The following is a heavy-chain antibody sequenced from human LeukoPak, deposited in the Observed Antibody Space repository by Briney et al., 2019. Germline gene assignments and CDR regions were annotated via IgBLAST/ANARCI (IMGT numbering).Heavy chain of an antibody. D-gene: IGHD3-22*01. CDR2: VNQGGTGK. V-gene: IGHV3-7*01. J-gene: IGHJ4*02. CDR1: GFTFSSQW. Sequence: AGGSLRLSCAASGFTFSSQWMSWVRQAPGKGLEWVANVNQGGTGKYYVDSVKGRFTISRDNAENSLYLQMNSLRAEDTAVYYCAKDPTHFRVWDDYDNTRLNYWGQGTLVTVSS. CDR3: AKDPTHFRVWDDYDNTRLNY.